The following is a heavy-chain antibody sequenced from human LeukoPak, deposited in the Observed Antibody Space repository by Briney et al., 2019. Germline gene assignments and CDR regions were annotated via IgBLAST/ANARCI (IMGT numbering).Heavy chain of an antibody. CDR1: GGSISSGGYY. Sequence: SQTLSLTCTVSGGSISSGGYYWSWIRQHPGKGLEWIGYIYYSGSTYYNPSLKSRVTISVDTPKNQFSLKLSSVTAADTAVYYCARDAPGGEQQLVRWFDPWGQGTLVTVSS. CDR3: ARDAPGGEQQLVRWFDP. D-gene: IGHD6-13*01. J-gene: IGHJ5*02. CDR2: IYYSGST. V-gene: IGHV4-31*03.